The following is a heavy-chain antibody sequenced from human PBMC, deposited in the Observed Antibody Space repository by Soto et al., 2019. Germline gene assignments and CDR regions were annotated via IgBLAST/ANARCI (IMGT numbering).Heavy chain of an antibody. J-gene: IGHJ4*02. CDR3: GIAAATGAFDY. Sequence: GASVKVACKAAGGTFSSYAISWVRQAPGQGLEWMGGIIPIFGTANYAQKFQGRVTITADESTSTAYMELSSLRSEDTAVYYCGIAAATGAFDYWGQGTLVTVSS. V-gene: IGHV1-69*13. CDR1: GGTFSSYA. D-gene: IGHD6-13*01. CDR2: IIPIFGTA.